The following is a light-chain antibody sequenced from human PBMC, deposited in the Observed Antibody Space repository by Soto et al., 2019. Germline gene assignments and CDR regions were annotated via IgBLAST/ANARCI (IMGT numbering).Light chain of an antibody. Sequence: IQMTQSPSSLSASVGDRVTITCRASQNINSYLNWYQQKPGKAPKLLIYVASKLHNGVPSRFSGGGSGIHFTLIFSSLQPEDLGTYYCQRTYSTCLTLGPGTKVEIK. V-gene: IGKV1-39*01. CDR1: QNINSY. CDR3: QRTYSTCLT. J-gene: IGKJ3*01. CDR2: VAS.